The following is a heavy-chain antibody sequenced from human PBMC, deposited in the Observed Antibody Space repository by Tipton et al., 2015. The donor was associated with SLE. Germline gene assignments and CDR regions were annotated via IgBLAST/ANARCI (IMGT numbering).Heavy chain of an antibody. D-gene: IGHD5-12*01. CDR3: AREYSGYDYRTFDH. Sequence: TLSLTCAVNGGSSSGYYWSWIRQSPGKALEWIGDIHDSGSSNYNPSLKSRVSISVDTSRNQISLKLNSVTAADTAVYYCAREYSGYDYRTFDHWGQGTLVTVSS. V-gene: IGHV4-34*01. CDR1: GGSSSGYY. CDR2: IHDSGSS. J-gene: IGHJ4*02.